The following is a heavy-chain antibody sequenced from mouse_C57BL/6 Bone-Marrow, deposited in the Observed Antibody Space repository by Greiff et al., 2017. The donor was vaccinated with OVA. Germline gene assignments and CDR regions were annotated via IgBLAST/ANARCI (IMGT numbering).Heavy chain of an antibody. CDR3: ARTPFYDPFDY. CDR2: IDPSDSYT. J-gene: IGHJ2*01. D-gene: IGHD2-12*01. V-gene: IGHV1-50*01. Sequence: QVQLQQPGAELVKPGASVKLSCKASGYTFTSYWMQWVKQRPGQGLEWIGEIDPSDSYTNYNQKFKGKATLTVDTSSSPAYMQLSSLTSEDSAVYYCARTPFYDPFDYWGQGTTLTVSS. CDR1: GYTFTSYW.